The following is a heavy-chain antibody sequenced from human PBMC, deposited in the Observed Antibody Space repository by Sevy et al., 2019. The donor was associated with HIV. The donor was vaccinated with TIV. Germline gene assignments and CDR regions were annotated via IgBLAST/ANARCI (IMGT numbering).Heavy chain of an antibody. J-gene: IGHJ3*01. D-gene: IGHD2-2*01. CDR3: ARASRSTSGAFDF. Sequence: ASVKVSCKASGYTFTNNDINWVRQAAGQWLEWMGWMNPDSGNTGYTQKFQGRVTMTRDTVISTAYMELSSLRSEDTAVYYCARASRSTSGAFDFWGQGTMVTVSS. CDR2: MNPDSGNT. CDR1: GYTFTNND. V-gene: IGHV1-8*01.